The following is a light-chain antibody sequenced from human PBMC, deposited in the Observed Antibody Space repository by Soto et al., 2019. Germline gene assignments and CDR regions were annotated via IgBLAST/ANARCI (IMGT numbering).Light chain of an antibody. CDR3: TSYVGNDIWV. J-gene: IGLJ3*02. Sequence: QSALTQPPSASGSPGQSVTIYCTGTSSDVGAYKYVSWYQQYPGKAPKLMIYEVTKRPSGVPDRFSGSKSGNTASLTVSGLQAEDEADYYCTSYVGNDIWVFGGGTQLTV. V-gene: IGLV2-8*01. CDR2: EVT. CDR1: SSDVGAYKY.